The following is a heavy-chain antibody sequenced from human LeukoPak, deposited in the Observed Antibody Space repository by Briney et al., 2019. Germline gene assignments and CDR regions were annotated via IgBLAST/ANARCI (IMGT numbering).Heavy chain of an antibody. CDR1: GFTFSDYW. V-gene: IGHV3-74*01. D-gene: IGHD2-15*01. Sequence: PGGSLRLSCAASGFTFSDYWMHWVRHAPEKGLVWVSHINADEDRAAYADSVKGRFTISRDNARNTLYLQMNSLRAEDTAVYYCARGWPIYCSGDSCSPGDYWGQGTLVTVSS. J-gene: IGHJ4*02. CDR2: INADEDRA. CDR3: ARGWPIYCSGDSCSPGDY.